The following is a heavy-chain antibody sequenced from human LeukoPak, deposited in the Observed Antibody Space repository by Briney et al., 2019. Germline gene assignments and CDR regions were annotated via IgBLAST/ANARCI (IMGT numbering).Heavy chain of an antibody. CDR3: ARGGGSYGHDAFDI. CDR2: ISSSTSTI. J-gene: IGHJ3*02. Sequence: GGSLRLSCAASGFTFSTYSMNWVRQAPGKGLEWVSYISSSTSTIYYADSVKGRFTISRDNAKNSLYLQMNSLRAEDTAVYYCARGGGSYGHDAFDIWGPGTMVTVSS. D-gene: IGHD3-16*01. V-gene: IGHV3-48*01. CDR1: GFTFSTYS.